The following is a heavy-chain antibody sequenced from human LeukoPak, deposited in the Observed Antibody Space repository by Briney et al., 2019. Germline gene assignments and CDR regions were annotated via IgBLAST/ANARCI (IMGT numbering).Heavy chain of an antibody. J-gene: IGHJ4*02. CDR2: IHYSGST. D-gene: IGHD3-3*01. CDR1: GGSISNYY. V-gene: IGHV4-59*01. CDR3: ARNYDFWSGYLDY. Sequence: VKPSETLSLTCTVSGGSISNYYWSWIRQPPGKGLEWIGYIHYSGSTNNNPSLKSRVTISVDTSKNQFSLKLTSVTAADTAVYYCARNYDFWSGYLDYWGQGTLVTVSS.